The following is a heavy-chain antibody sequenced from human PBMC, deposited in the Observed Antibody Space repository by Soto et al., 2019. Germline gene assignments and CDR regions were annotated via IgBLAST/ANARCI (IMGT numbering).Heavy chain of an antibody. CDR3: AVMITFGGVIGTEDDAFDI. J-gene: IGHJ3*02. CDR1: GFTFSSYG. D-gene: IGHD3-16*02. CDR2: IWYDGSNK. V-gene: IGHV3-33*01. Sequence: GGSLRLSCAASGFTFSSYGMHWVRQAPGKGLEWVAVIWYDGSNKYYADSVKGRFTISRDNSKNTLYLQMNSLRAEDTAVYYCAVMITFGGVIGTEDDAFDIWGQGTMVTVSS.